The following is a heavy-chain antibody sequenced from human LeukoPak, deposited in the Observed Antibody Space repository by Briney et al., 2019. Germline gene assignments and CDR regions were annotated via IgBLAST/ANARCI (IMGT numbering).Heavy chain of an antibody. CDR1: GYTFTGYY. Sequence: GASVKVSCKASGYTFTGYYMHWVRQAPGQGHEWMGWINPNSGGTNYAQKFQGRVTMTRVTSISTAYMELSRLRSDDTAVYYCARDLRAAAGQYYFDYWGQGTLVTVSS. CDR3: ARDLRAAAGQYYFDY. D-gene: IGHD6-13*01. CDR2: INPNSGGT. V-gene: IGHV1-2*02. J-gene: IGHJ4*02.